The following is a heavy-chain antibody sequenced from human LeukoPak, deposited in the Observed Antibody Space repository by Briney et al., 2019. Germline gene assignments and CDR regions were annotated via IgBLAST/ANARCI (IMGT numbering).Heavy chain of an antibody. J-gene: IGHJ4*02. CDR1: RFTFRDYA. Sequence: GGSLRLSCAASRFTFRDYAMNWVRQAPGKGLEWVSSISGSSGNTYYTDSVRGRFTISRDNFKSTLYLQMNSLRAEDTAVYYCVKGGGPGGIARHYFDYWGQGTLVIVSS. CDR2: ISGSSGNT. CDR3: VKGGGPGGIARHYFDY. D-gene: IGHD2-21*01. V-gene: IGHV3-23*01.